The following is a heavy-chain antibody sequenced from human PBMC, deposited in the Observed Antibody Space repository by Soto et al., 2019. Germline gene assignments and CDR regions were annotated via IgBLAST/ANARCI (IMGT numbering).Heavy chain of an antibody. CDR1: GYTFTSYG. Sequence: GASVKVSCKASGYTFTSYGISWVRQAPGQGLEWMGWISAYNGNTNYAQKLQGRVTMTTDTSTSTAYMELRSLRSDDTAVYYCARDTIQSRHDAFAIWGQGTMVTVSS. V-gene: IGHV1-18*01. J-gene: IGHJ3*02. D-gene: IGHD2-21*01. CDR2: ISAYNGNT. CDR3: ARDTIQSRHDAFAI.